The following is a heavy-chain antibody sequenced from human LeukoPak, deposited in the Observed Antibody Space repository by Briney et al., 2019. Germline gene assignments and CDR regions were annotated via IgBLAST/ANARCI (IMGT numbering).Heavy chain of an antibody. V-gene: IGHV4-34*01. J-gene: IGHJ4*02. CDR1: GGSFSSYY. CDR2: INHSGST. D-gene: IGHD4-23*01. CDR3: ARDYGGNSV. Sequence: SETLSLTCAVYGGSFSSYYWRWIRQPPGQGLEWIGEINHSGSTNYNPSLKSRVTISVDTSKNQFSLKLSSVTAADTAVYYCARDYGGNSVWGQGTLVTVSS.